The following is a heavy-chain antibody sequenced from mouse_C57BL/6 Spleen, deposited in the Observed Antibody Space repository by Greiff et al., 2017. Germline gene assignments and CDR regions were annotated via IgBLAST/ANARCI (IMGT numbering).Heavy chain of an antibody. CDR1: GYAFSSSW. CDR2: IYPGDGDT. Sequence: ESGPELVKPGASVKISCKASGYAFSSSWMNWVKQRPGKGLEWIGRIYPGDGDTNYNGKFKGKATLTADKSSSTAYMQLSSLTSEDSAVYFCARSGYYYGSSQYYFDYWGQGTTLTVSS. J-gene: IGHJ2*01. D-gene: IGHD1-1*01. CDR3: ARSGYYYGSSQYYFDY. V-gene: IGHV1-82*01.